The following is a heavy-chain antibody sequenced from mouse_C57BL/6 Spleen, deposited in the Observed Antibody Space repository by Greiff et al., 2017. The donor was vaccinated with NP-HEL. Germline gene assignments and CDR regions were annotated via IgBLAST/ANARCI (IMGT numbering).Heavy chain of an antibody. J-gene: IGHJ1*03. CDR1: GYTFTSYW. Sequence: QVQLQQPGAELVKPGASVKLSCKASGYTFTSYWMHWVKQRPGQGLEWIGMIHPNSGSTNYNEKFKSKATLTVDKSSSTAYMQLSSLTSEDSAVYYCARCIYYDYWYFDVWGTGTTVTVSS. CDR2: IHPNSGST. V-gene: IGHV1-64*01. D-gene: IGHD2-4*01. CDR3: ARCIYYDYWYFDV.